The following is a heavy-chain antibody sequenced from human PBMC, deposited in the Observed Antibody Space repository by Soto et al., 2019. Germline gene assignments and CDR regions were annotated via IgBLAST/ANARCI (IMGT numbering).Heavy chain of an antibody. V-gene: IGHV2-70*04. CDR2: IDWDDDK. Sequence: SGPTLVNPTQTLTLTCTFSGFSLSTSDMRVTWIRQPPGKSLEWLARIDWDDDKFYSTSLQTRLTISKDTSRNQVVLRMTNMDPEDTANCYCARLGASENFDYRGQGTLVTVSS. D-gene: IGHD3-16*01. CDR3: ARLGASENFDY. CDR1: GFSLSTSDMR. J-gene: IGHJ4*01.